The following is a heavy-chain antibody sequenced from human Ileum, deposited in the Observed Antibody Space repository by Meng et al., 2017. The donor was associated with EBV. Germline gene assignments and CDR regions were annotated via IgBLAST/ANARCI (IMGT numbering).Heavy chain of an antibody. Sequence: QVHLQELGLGLVKPSETLSLTCSVSNGSVSSYGYYWTWIRQPPGKGLEWIGYMSYTGSTNYKSTLKSRVTISVDKSKNQFSLKLSSVTAADTAVYYCARERGGGDRGIQWGQGTLVTVSS. CDR2: MSYTGST. J-gene: IGHJ4*02. CDR3: ARERGGGDRGIQ. V-gene: IGHV4-61*08. D-gene: IGHD2-21*02. CDR1: NGSVSSYGYY.